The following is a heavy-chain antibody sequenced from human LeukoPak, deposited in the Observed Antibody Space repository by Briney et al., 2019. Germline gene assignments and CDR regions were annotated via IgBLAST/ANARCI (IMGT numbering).Heavy chain of an antibody. V-gene: IGHV3-33*01. D-gene: IGHD3-22*01. J-gene: IGHJ4*02. CDR3: ARGVLSRQYYYDSSGYYTFDY. CDR2: IWYDGSNK. CDR1: GFTFSSYG. Sequence: PGRSLRLSCAASGFTFSSYGMHWVRQAPGKGLEWVAVIWYDGSNKYYADSVKGRFTISRDNSKNTLYLQMNSLRAEDTAVHYCARGVLSRQYYYDSSGYYTFDYWGQGTLVTVSS.